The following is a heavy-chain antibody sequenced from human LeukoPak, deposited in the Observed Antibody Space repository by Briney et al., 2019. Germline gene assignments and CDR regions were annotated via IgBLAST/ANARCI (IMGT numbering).Heavy chain of an antibody. CDR2: ISYRGTT. CDR1: GGSTSDYY. V-gene: IGHV4-59*01. Sequence: SETLSLTCTVSGGSTSDYYWNWIRQPPGKGLEWSGYISYRGTTKYNPPPNSRVTICLDSSKNQFSLRLNSATAADTAIYYCARGPPRTGRERYFDYWGQGTLVSVSS. J-gene: IGHJ4*02. CDR3: ARGPPRTGRERYFDY. D-gene: IGHD1-1*01.